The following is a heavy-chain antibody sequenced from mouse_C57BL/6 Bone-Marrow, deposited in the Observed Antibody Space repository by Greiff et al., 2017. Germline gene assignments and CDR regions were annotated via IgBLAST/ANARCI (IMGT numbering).Heavy chain of an antibody. Sequence: EVQRVESVAELVRPGASVKLSCTASGFNIKNTYMHWVKQRPEQGLEWIGRIDPANGNTKYAPKFQGKATITADTSSNTAYLQLSSLTSEDTAIYYCVRPIYYYGSSCAMDYWGQGTSVTVSS. CDR1: GFNIKNTY. CDR3: VRPIYYYGSSCAMDY. CDR2: IDPANGNT. V-gene: IGHV14-3*01. D-gene: IGHD1-1*01. J-gene: IGHJ4*01.